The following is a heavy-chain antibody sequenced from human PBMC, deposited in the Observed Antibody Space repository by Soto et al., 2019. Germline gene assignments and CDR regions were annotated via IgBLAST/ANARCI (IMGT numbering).Heavy chain of an antibody. Sequence: ASVKVSCKASGYTFTGYYMHWVRQAPGQGLEWMGWINPNSGGTNYAQKFQGWVTRTRDTSISTAYMELSRLRSDDTAVYYCARGRYDILTGYYNNYGMDVWGQGTTVTVSS. V-gene: IGHV1-2*04. J-gene: IGHJ6*02. CDR3: ARGRYDILTGYYNNYGMDV. CDR1: GYTFTGYY. D-gene: IGHD3-9*01. CDR2: INPNSGGT.